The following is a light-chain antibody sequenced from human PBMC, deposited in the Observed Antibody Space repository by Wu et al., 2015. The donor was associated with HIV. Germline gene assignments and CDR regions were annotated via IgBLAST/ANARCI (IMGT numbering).Light chain of an antibody. CDR3: QQLNSYPLT. J-gene: IGKJ4*01. CDR1: QTVTSDY. Sequence: EIVLTQFPGTVSLSLGERATLSCRASQTVTSDYLAWYQQKPGQGPRLVIYSTSSRATGIPDRFTGSGSGTDFTLTISRLEPEDFATYYCQQLNSYPLTFGGGTKVEIK. CDR2: STS. V-gene: IGKV3-20*01.